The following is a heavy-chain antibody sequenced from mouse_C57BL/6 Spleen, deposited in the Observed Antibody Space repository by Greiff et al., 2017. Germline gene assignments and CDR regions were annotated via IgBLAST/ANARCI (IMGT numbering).Heavy chain of an antibody. CDR2: IWSGGST. Sequence: QVQLQQSGPGLVQPSQSLSITCTVSGFSLTSYGVHWVRQSPGKGLKWLGVIWSGGSTDYNAAFISRLSISKDNSKSQVFFKMNSLQADDTAIYYCASYDGYYVLFAYWGQGTLVTVSA. CDR3: ASYDGYYVLFAY. J-gene: IGHJ3*01. V-gene: IGHV2-2*01. D-gene: IGHD2-3*01. CDR1: GFSLTSYG.